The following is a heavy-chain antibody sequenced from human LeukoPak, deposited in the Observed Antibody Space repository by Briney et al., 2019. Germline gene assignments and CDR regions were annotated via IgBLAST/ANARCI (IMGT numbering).Heavy chain of an antibody. V-gene: IGHV3-66*04. CDR3: ARPPYGDYVNWFDP. CDR2: IYSGGST. Sequence: GGSLRLSCAASGFTVSSNYMSWVRQAPGKGLEWVSVIYSGGSTYYADSVKGRFTISRDNSKNTLYLQMNSLRAEDTAVYCCARPPYGDYVNWFDPWGQGTLVTVSS. CDR1: GFTVSSNY. D-gene: IGHD4-17*01. J-gene: IGHJ5*02.